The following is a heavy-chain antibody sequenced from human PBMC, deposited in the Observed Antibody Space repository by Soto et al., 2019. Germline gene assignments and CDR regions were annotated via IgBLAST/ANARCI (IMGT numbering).Heavy chain of an antibody. CDR2: IYYSGAT. J-gene: IGHJ4*02. V-gene: IGHV4-59*01. CDR3: AKAGSYSGYLDY. CDR1: GASISGNY. Sequence: SETLSLTCNVSGASISGNYWSWIRQPPGKGLEWIGYIYYSGATNYNPSLESRVTISVDTPKSQFSLKLTSVTPADTAVYYCAKAGSYSGYLDYWGQGILVTVSS. D-gene: IGHD3-22*01.